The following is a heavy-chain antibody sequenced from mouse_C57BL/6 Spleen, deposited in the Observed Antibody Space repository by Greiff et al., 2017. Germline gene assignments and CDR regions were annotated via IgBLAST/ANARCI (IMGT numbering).Heavy chain of an antibody. V-gene: IGHV5-17*01. Sequence: EVQRVESGGGLVKPGGSLKLSCAASGFTFSDYGMHWVRQAPEKGLEWVAYISSGSSTIYYADTVKGRFTISRDNAKNTLFLQMTSLRSEDTAMYYCAMRGPTPVSFDYWGQGTTLTVSS. D-gene: IGHD1-1*01. CDR1: GFTFSDYG. CDR3: AMRGPTPVSFDY. J-gene: IGHJ2*01. CDR2: ISSGSSTI.